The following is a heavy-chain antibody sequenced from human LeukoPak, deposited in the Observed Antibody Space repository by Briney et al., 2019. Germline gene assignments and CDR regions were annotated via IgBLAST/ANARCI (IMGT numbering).Heavy chain of an antibody. CDR2: ISVSTGNT. J-gene: IGHJ4*02. D-gene: IGHD3-22*01. V-gene: IGHV1-18*01. Sequence: ASVKVSCEASGYTFTTYGLSWVRQAPGHGREWMGWISVSTGNTRYAQKVQGRVTMTTDTSTSTAYMEVTNLRSDDTAVYYCVRDLGDDKSGVGYFDYWGQGTLVTVSS. CDR3: VRDLGDDKSGVGYFDY. CDR1: GYTFTTYG.